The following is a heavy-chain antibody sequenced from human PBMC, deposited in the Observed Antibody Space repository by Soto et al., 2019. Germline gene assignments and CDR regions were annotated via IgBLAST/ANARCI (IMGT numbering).Heavy chain of an antibody. D-gene: IGHD6-13*01. CDR2: IYYSGST. Sequence: SETLSLTCTVSGGSISSGGYYWSWIRQHPGKSLEWIGYIYYSGSTYYNPSLKSRVTISVDTSKNQFSLKLSSVTAADTAVYYCARVGSTRAAAGLHFDYWGQGTLVTVSS. CDR3: ARVGSTRAAAGLHFDY. J-gene: IGHJ4*02. CDR1: GGSISSGGYY. V-gene: IGHV4-31*03.